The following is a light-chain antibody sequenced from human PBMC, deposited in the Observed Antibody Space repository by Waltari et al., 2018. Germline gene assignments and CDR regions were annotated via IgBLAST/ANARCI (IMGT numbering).Light chain of an antibody. CDR1: QRVSKY. CDR3: QKYGTLPAT. V-gene: IGKV3-20*01. J-gene: IGKJ1*01. CDR2: DAS. Sequence: EIVLTQSPGTLSLSPGERATLSCRASQRVSKYLAWYQQKPGQAPRLLIYDASTRATGIPDRVSGSGWGTDFSLTISRLEPEDFAVYYCQKYGTLPATFGQGTKVQ.